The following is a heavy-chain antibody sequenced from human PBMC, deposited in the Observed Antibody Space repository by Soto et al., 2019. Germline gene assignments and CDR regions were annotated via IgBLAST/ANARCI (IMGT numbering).Heavy chain of an antibody. CDR1: GFSVTNNY. Sequence: EVQVVESGGGLVQPGGSLRLSCAASGFSVTNNYMNWVRQALGKGLEWVSIIDIGGNTYYADSVKDRFTISRDNSRNTLYLHMDSLRAEDTAVYYCARGRGSTGYLGREHYFDYWGQGTLVTVSP. CDR2: IDIGGNT. J-gene: IGHJ4*02. V-gene: IGHV3-66*01. D-gene: IGHD2-2*01. CDR3: ARGRGSTGYLGREHYFDY.